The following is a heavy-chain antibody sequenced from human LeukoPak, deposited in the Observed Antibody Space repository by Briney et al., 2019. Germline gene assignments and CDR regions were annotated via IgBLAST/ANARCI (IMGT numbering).Heavy chain of an antibody. J-gene: IGHJ6*03. CDR1: GGSISSYY. CDR2: IYYSGST. D-gene: IGHD3-10*01. CDR3: ARGRSSMVRGYYYYYMDV. Sequence: SETLSLTCTVSGGSISSYYWSWIRQPPGKGLEWIGYIYYSGSTNYNPSLKNRVTISVDTSKNQFSLKLSSVTAADTAVYYCARGRSSMVRGYYYYYMDVWGKGTTVTISS. V-gene: IGHV4-59*01.